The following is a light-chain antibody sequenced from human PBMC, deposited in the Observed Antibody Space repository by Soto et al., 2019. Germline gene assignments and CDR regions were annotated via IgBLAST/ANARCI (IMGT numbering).Light chain of an antibody. CDR1: EAVINTP. V-gene: IGKV3-20*01. CDR3: QQYGSSGGIT. Sequence: PGERATLSCRASEAVINTPLAWYQQTPGQAPRLLIYAASSRATGIPDRFSGSGSGTDFTLTITRLEPEDSAMYYCQQYGSSGGITFGHGTRLETK. J-gene: IGKJ5*01. CDR2: AAS.